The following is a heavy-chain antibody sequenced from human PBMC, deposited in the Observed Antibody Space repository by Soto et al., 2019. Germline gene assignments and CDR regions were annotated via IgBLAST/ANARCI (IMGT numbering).Heavy chain of an antibody. V-gene: IGHV4-39*01. J-gene: IGHJ4*02. CDR1: GGSISSSSYY. Sequence: SETLSLTCTVSGGSISSSSYYWGWIRQPPGKGLEWIGSIYYSGSTYYNPSLKSRVTISVDTSKNQFSLKLSSVTAADTAVYYCARKSRGKPVVPAAPDYWGQGTLVTVSS. D-gene: IGHD2-2*01. CDR3: ARKSRGKPVVPAAPDY. CDR2: IYYSGST.